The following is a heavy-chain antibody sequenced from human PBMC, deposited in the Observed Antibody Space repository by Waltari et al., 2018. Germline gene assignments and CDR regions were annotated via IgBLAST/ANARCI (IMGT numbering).Heavy chain of an antibody. J-gene: IGHJ5*02. CDR1: GYTFTSYA. CDR2: INAGNGNT. D-gene: IGHD4-17*01. V-gene: IGHV1-3*01. CDR3: ARESEYGVYSWFDP. Sequence: QVQLVQSGAEVKKPGASVKVSCKASGYTFTSYAMHWVRQAPGQRLEWMGWINAGNGNTKYSQKFQGRVTITRDTSASTAYMELSSLRSEDTAVYYCARESEYGVYSWFDPWGQGTLVTVSS.